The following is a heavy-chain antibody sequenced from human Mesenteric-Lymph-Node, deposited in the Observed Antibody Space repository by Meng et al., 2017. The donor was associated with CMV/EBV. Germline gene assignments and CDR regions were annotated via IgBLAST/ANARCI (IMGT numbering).Heavy chain of an antibody. D-gene: IGHD2-15*01. Sequence: GESLKISCAASGFTFSSYEMNWVRQAPGKGLEWVSYISSSGSTIYYADSVKGRFTISRDNAKNSLYLQMNSLRAEDTAVYYCARERVDSHYYYGMDVWGQGTTVTVSS. CDR3: ARERVDSHYYYGMDV. CDR2: ISSSGSTI. CDR1: GFTFSSYE. J-gene: IGHJ6*02. V-gene: IGHV3-48*03.